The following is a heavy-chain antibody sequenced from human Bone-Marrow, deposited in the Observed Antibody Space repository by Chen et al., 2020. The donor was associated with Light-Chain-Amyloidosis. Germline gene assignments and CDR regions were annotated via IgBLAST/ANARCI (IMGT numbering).Heavy chain of an antibody. J-gene: IGHJ3*02. CDR3: ARVPRVLAAHALDI. CDR2: VIPILDTP. CDR1: GGTFSSFP. D-gene: IGHD2-15*01. Sequence: QVQLVPSGAEVKKPGSSVKVSCRTSGGTFSSFPIIWVRQAPGQGLEWVGGVIPILDTPTYAQKFQGRVTITADDSTSTAYMELRSLTSEDTAVYFCARVPRVLAAHALDIWGQGTIVSVSS. V-gene: IGHV1-69*01.